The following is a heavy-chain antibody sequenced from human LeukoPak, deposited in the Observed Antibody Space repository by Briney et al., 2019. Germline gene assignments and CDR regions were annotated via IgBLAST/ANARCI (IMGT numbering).Heavy chain of an antibody. Sequence: PGGSLRLSCAASGFTFSSYWMHWVRQAPGKGLMWVSRINSDGSITSYADSVKGRFTISRDNAKNTLYVQMNSLRAEDTAVYYCARVRATFSPHFDNWGQGTLVTVSP. CDR2: INSDGSIT. CDR1: GFTFSSYW. J-gene: IGHJ4*02. V-gene: IGHV3-74*01. CDR3: ARVRATFSPHFDN. D-gene: IGHD5-12*01.